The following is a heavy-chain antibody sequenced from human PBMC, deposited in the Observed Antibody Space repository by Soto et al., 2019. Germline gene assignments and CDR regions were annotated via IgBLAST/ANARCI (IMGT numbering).Heavy chain of an antibody. V-gene: IGHV4-39*01. CDR3: ASQRERDYYDSSGYYV. D-gene: IGHD3-22*01. CDR2: IYYSGST. Sequence: PSETLSLTCTVSGGSISSSSYYWGWIRQPPGKGLEWIGSIYYSGSTYYNPSLKSRVTISVDTSKNQFSLKLSSVTAADTAVYYCASQRERDYYDSSGYYVWGQGTLVTVSS. J-gene: IGHJ4*02. CDR1: GGSISSSSYY.